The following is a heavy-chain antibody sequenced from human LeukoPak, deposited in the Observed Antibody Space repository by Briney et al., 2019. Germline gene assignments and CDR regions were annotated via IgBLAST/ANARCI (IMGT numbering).Heavy chain of an antibody. CDR2: IWYDGSNQ. CDR1: GFTFSSYT. V-gene: IGHV3-33*01. J-gene: IGHJ3*02. CDR3: AREASDAFDI. Sequence: GGSLRLSCAAPGFTFSSYTMHWVRPAPGKRLEWVALIWYDGSNQNYADSLKGRFTISRDNSKNTLFLQMNSLRAEDTPVSYLAREASDAFDIWGQGTMVSVSS.